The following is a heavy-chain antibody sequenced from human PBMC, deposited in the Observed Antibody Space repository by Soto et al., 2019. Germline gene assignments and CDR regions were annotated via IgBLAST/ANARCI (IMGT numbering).Heavy chain of an antibody. Sequence: GGSLRLSCAASGFTFSSYSMSWIRQAPGKGLEWVAVITNNGSNTNYADSVKGRFTISRDNSKNTLYLQMNSLRAEDTAVYYCAKDHNDFWSGYYKSPDYFDYWGQGTLVTVSS. CDR3: AKDHNDFWSGYYKSPDYFDY. CDR2: ITNNGSNT. D-gene: IGHD3-3*01. J-gene: IGHJ4*02. V-gene: IGHV3-30*18. CDR1: GFTFSSYS.